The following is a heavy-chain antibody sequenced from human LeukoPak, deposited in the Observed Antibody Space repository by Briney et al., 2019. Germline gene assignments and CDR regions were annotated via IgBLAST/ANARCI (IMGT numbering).Heavy chain of an antibody. J-gene: IGHJ5*02. CDR3: ASSHYYGSGSYPGGTSPGWFDP. V-gene: IGHV1-18*01. Sequence: GASVKVSCKASGYTFTSYGISWVRQAPGQGLEWMGWISAYNGNTNYAQKLQGRVTMTTDTSTSTAYMELRSLRSDDTAVYYCASSHYYGSGSYPGGTSPGWFDPWGQGTLVTVSS. D-gene: IGHD3-10*01. CDR1: GYTFTSYG. CDR2: ISAYNGNT.